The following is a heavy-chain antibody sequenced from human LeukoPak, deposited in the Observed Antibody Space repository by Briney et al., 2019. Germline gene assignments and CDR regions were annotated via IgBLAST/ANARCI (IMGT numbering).Heavy chain of an antibody. V-gene: IGHV3-21*04. CDR3: AREGGNYDLDV. CDR1: GFTFSSYS. D-gene: IGHD1-26*01. J-gene: IGHJ6*02. Sequence: GGSLRLSCAASGFTFSSYSMNWVRQAPGKGLEWVSSISSSSSYIYYADSVKGRFTISRDNAKNSLYLQMNSLRADDTAIYYCAREGGNYDLDVWGQGTTVTVSS. CDR2: ISSSSSYI.